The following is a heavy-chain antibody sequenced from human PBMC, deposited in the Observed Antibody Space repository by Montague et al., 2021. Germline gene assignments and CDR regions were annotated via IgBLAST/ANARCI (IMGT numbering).Heavy chain of an antibody. CDR1: GFTFRSYA. D-gene: IGHD6-19*01. CDR2: ITASGATT. J-gene: IGHJ4*02. CDR3: ANARVAVGGAEDF. Sequence: SLRLSCAASGFTFRSYAMSWVRQSAGKGLEWVSTITASGATTYYEDSVKGRFTISRGNSKNTLYLQMNSLRAGDTAIYFCANARVAVGGAEDFWGQGALVTVSS. V-gene: IGHV3-23*01.